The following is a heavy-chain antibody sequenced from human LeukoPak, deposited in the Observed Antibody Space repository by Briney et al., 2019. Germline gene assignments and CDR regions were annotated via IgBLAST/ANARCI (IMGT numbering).Heavy chain of an antibody. CDR3: ARATGFSSGCYRYFVY. J-gene: IGHJ4*02. V-gene: IGHV4-39*01. CDR1: GGSISSSSYS. D-gene: IGHD6-19*01. Sequence: TSSETLSLTCTVSGGSISSSSYSWGWIRQPPGKGLEWIGSIYYSGSTCYNASLQSRVTMSVDTSKNQFSLKLTSVTAADTAVYYCARATGFSSGCYRYFVYWGQGTLVTVSS. CDR2: IYYSGST.